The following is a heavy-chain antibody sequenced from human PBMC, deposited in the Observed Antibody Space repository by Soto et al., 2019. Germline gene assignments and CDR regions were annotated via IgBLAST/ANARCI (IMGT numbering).Heavy chain of an antibody. CDR2: IYSGGST. D-gene: IGHD3-16*01. Sequence: EVQLVESGGGLVQPGGSLRLSCAASGFTVSTKYMSWVRQAPGKGLEWVSVIYSGGSTFYADSVRGRFTISRDNSKNTVNLQMNSLRAEDTPVYYCARDPWAADYWGQGTLVTVSS. V-gene: IGHV3-66*01. CDR1: GFTVSTKY. J-gene: IGHJ4*02. CDR3: ARDPWAADY.